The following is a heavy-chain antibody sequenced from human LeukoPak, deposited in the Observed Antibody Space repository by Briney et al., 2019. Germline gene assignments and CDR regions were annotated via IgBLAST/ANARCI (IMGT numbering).Heavy chain of an antibody. Sequence: GGSLRLPCAASGFTFSDYGMNWVRQTPGKGLEWLAFIQNDGSNTFYADSVKGRFTISRDNSKNTLYLQMNSLRAEDTAVYYCARRAGAYSHPYDYWGQGTLVTVSS. CDR1: GFTFSDYG. J-gene: IGHJ4*02. V-gene: IGHV3-33*05. D-gene: IGHD4/OR15-4a*01. CDR3: ARRAGAYSHPYDY. CDR2: IQNDGSNT.